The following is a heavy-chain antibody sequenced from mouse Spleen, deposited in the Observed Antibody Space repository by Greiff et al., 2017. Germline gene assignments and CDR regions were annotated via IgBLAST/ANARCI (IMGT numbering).Heavy chain of an antibody. D-gene: IGHD2-10*02. CDR2: IWAGGST. J-gene: IGHJ2*01. Sequence: VKLVESGPGLVAPSQSLSITCTVSGFSLTSYGVHWVRQPPGKGLEWLGVIWAGGSTNYNSALMSRLSISKDNSKSQVFLKMNSLQTDDTAMYYCARESPRSYYFDYWGQGTTLTVSS. CDR1: GFSLTSYG. V-gene: IGHV2-9*02. CDR3: ARESPRSYYFDY.